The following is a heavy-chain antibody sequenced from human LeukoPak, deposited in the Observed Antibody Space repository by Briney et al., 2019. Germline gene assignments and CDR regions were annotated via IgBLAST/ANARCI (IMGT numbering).Heavy chain of an antibody. J-gene: IGHJ5*02. Sequence: GGSLRLSCAASGFTVSSNHMSWVRQAPGKGLEWVSFIYSGGSTYYTDSVEGRFTISRDNSKNTLYLQMNSLRAEDTAVYYCTTDYCSGASCRSDLWGQGTLVTVSS. CDR3: TTDYCSGASCRSDL. CDR2: IYSGGST. D-gene: IGHD2-15*01. V-gene: IGHV3-53*01. CDR1: GFTVSSNH.